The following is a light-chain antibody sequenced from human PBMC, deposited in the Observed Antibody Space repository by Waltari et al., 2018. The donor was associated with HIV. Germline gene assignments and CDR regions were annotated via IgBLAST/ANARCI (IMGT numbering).Light chain of an antibody. J-gene: IGKJ3*01. CDR2: TAA. CDR3: QQTRFSPVT. Sequence: DIRMTQSPSSVPASVGDRLTINCRARLRVSPWLARYQQKPGQGPRLLVHTAATLQSGVPSRFSGSGSGTECTLTINGLQAEDYATYYCQQTRFSPVTFGPGTTVETK. CDR1: LRVSPW. V-gene: IGKV1-12*01.